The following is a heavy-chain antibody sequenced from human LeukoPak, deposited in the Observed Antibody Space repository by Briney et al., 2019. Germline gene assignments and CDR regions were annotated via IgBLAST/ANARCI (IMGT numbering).Heavy chain of an antibody. CDR2: INPNSGGT. CDR1: GYTFTSYG. J-gene: IGHJ4*02. CDR3: ARGPLNLYYDSNGHFDY. D-gene: IGHD3-22*01. V-gene: IGHV1-2*04. Sequence: ASVKVSCKASGYTFTSYGISWVRQAPGQGLEWMGWINPNSGGTNYAQKFQGWVTMTTDTSISTAYMELSRLRSDDTAVYYCARGPLNLYYDSNGHFDYWGQGTLVTVSS.